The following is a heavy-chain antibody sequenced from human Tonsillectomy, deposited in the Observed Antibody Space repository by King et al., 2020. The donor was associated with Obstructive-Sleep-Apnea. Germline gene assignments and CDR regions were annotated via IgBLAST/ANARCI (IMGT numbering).Heavy chain of an antibody. J-gene: IGHJ4*02. CDR1: GFSINNGYY. CDR2: IYHSGRT. D-gene: IGHD5-12*01. V-gene: IGHV4-38-2*02. CDR3: ARGGYDEPLDY. Sequence: VQLQESGPGLVKPSETLSLTCTVSGFSINNGYYWGWIRQPPGKGLEWIGSIYHSGRTYCNPYLKGRVSISVDTSKNQFSLKLSSVTAADTAVYYCARGGYDEPLDYWGQGILVTVSS.